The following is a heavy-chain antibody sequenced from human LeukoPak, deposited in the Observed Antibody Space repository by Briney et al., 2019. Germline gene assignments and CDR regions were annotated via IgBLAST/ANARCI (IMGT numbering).Heavy chain of an antibody. Sequence: ASVKVSCKASGYTLTDNYMHWLRQAPGQGPEWMGWINPNNGGTKYAQKFQGRVTMTRDTSISTVYMDLSSLRSDDTAVYYCARVGSRLTGATVYYYYGMDVWGQGTTVTVSS. CDR3: ARVGSRLTGATVYYYYGMDV. CDR1: GYTLTDNY. CDR2: INPNNGGT. V-gene: IGHV1-2*02. D-gene: IGHD1-26*01. J-gene: IGHJ6*02.